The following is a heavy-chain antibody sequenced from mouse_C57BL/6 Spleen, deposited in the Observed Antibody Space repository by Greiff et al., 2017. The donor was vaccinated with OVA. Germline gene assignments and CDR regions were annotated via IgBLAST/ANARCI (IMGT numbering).Heavy chain of an antibody. Sequence: QVQLQQPGAELVRPGSSVKLSCKASGYTFTSYWMDWVKQRPGQGLEWIGNIYPSDSETHYNQKFKDKATLTVDKSSSTAYMQLSSLTSEDSAVYYCAVEKDYAMDYWGQGTSVTVSS. CDR1: GYTFTSYW. J-gene: IGHJ4*01. CDR3: AVEKDYAMDY. V-gene: IGHV1-61*01. CDR2: IYPSDSET.